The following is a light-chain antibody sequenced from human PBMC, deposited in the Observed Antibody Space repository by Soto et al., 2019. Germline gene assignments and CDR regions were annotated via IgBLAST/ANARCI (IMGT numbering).Light chain of an antibody. Sequence: QSVLTRPASVSGSPEQSITISCTGTSSDVGAYNLVSWYQQLPGKAPRLIIYEGTKRPSGISHRFSGSKSDNTASLAISGLRAEDEAHYHCCSYAGSRTFVFGGGTKVTVI. J-gene: IGLJ2*01. CDR2: EGT. CDR1: SSDVGAYNL. CDR3: CSYAGSRTFV. V-gene: IGLV2-23*01.